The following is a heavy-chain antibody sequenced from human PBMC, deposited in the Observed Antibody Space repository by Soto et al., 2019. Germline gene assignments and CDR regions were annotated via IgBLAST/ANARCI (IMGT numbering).Heavy chain of an antibody. CDR1: GFTFSNYA. CDR3: AKDQGSSWYEIDC. Sequence: EVQLLESGGGLVQPGGSLRLFCAASGFTFSNYAVTWVRQAPGKGLEWVSTISGSGGSTYYADSVKGRFTISRDNSKNTLYLQMNSLRAEDTAVYYCAKDQGSSWYEIDCWGQGTLVTVSS. J-gene: IGHJ4*02. V-gene: IGHV3-23*01. D-gene: IGHD6-13*01. CDR2: ISGSGGST.